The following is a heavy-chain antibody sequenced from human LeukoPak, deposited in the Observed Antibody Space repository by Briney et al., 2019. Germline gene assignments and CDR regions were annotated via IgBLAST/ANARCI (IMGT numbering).Heavy chain of an antibody. CDR1: GASISGYY. Sequence: SETLSLTCTVSGASISGYYWSWIRQPAGKGLEWIGRIYTSGSTNYNPSLKSRVTISVDTSKNQFSLRLTSVTAADTAVYYCARTTEGGYTYDYFYYYYMDVWGKGTTVTISS. D-gene: IGHD5-18*01. V-gene: IGHV4-4*07. CDR3: ARTTEGGYTYDYFYYYYMDV. J-gene: IGHJ6*03. CDR2: IYTSGST.